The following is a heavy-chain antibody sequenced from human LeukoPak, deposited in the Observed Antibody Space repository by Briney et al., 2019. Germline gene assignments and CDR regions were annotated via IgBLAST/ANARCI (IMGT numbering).Heavy chain of an antibody. V-gene: IGHV4-34*01. CDR2: INRSGSN. D-gene: IGHD3-9*01. CDR3: ARKEYDILTGLYKGHH. J-gene: IGHJ5*02. Sequence: SETLSLTCAVYGRSFSGYYWSWIRQPPGKGLEWIGEINRSGSNNHNTSLTSQLPISEDPSKKHISLSMSTVTTPDPAVSYCARKEYDILTGLYKGHHWGQGTLDTLPS. CDR1: GRSFSGYY.